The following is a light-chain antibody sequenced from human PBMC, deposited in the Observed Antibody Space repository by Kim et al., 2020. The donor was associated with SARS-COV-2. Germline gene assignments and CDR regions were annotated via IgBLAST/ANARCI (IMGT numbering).Light chain of an antibody. V-gene: IGKV3-20*01. CDR2: GAS. J-gene: IGKJ2*01. CDR3: QQYGSSLYT. Sequence: LSPGGRATLSCRASQSVSRSYLAWYQQKPGQAPRLLIYGASSRATGIPDRFSGSGSGTDFTLTISRLEPEDFAVYYCQQYGSSLYTFGQGTKLEI. CDR1: QSVSRSY.